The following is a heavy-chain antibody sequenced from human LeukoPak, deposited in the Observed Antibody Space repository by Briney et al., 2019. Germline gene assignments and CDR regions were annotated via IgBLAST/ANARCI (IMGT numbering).Heavy chain of an antibody. CDR2: IYHSGST. V-gene: IGHV4-38-2*01. CDR3: ARLLTASCRFDY. CDR1: GYSISSGYY. Sequence: SEALSLTCAVSGYSISSGYYWGWIRQPPGKGLEWIGSIYHSGSTYYNPSLKSRVTISVDTSKNQFSLKLSSVTAADTAVYYCARLLTASCRFDYWGQGTLVTVSS. J-gene: IGHJ4*02. D-gene: IGHD2-2*01.